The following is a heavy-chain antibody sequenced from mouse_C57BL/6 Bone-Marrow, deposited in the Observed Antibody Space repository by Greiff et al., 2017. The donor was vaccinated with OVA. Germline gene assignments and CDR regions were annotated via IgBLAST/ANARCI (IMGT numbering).Heavy chain of an antibody. D-gene: IGHD2-4*01. Sequence: VQLQQSGAELVRPGASVKLSCTASGFNIKDDYMHWVKKRPEQGLEWIGWIDPENGDTEYASKFQGKATITADTSSNTAYLQLSSLTSDDTAVYYCTTGGYDYDGFAYWGQGTLVTVSA. J-gene: IGHJ3*01. CDR3: TTGGYDYDGFAY. CDR2: IDPENGDT. V-gene: IGHV14-4*01. CDR1: GFNIKDDY.